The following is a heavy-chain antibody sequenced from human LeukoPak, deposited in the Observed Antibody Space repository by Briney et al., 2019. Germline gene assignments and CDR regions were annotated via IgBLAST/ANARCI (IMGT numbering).Heavy chain of an antibody. CDR3: ARDSGRGWYPHYFNY. CDR2: ISSSGSTI. Sequence: GGSLRLSCAASGFTFSDYYMSWIRQAPGKGLEWVSYISSSGSTIYYADSVKGRFTISRDNAKNSLYLQMNSLRAEDTAVYYCARDSGRGWYPHYFNYWGQGTLVTVSS. CDR1: GFTFSDYY. J-gene: IGHJ4*02. V-gene: IGHV3-11*04. D-gene: IGHD3-10*01.